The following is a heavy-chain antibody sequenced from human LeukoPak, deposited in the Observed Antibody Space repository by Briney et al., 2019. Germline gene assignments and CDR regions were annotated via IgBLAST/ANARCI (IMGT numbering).Heavy chain of an antibody. D-gene: IGHD1-26*01. J-gene: IGHJ4*02. CDR1: GFTFSSYS. CDR2: TSSSSSTI. CDR3: AKASKWEPPWG. Sequence: GGSLRLSCAASGFTFSSYSMNWVRQAPGKGLEWVSYTSSSSSTIYYADSVKGRFTISRDNSKNSLYLQMNSLRTEDTALYYCAKASKWEPPWGWGQGTLVTVSS. V-gene: IGHV3-48*04.